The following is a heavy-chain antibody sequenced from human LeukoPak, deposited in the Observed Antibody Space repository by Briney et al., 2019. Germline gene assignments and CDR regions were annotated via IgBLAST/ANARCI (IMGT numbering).Heavy chain of an antibody. CDR1: GGSISSGSYY. CDR3: ARDLAYCGGDCSDV. V-gene: IGHV4-61*02. Sequence: SQTLSLTCTVSGGSISSGSYYWSWIRQPAGKGLEWIGRIYTSGSTNYNPSLKGRVTISVDTSKNQFSLKLSSATAADTAVYYCARDLAYCGGDCSDVWGQGTTVTVSS. J-gene: IGHJ6*02. D-gene: IGHD2-21*02. CDR2: IYTSGST.